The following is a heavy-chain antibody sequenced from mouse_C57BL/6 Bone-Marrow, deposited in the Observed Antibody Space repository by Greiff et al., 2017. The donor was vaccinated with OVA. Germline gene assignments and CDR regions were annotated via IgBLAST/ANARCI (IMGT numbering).Heavy chain of an antibody. D-gene: IGHD1-1*02. J-gene: IGHJ3*01. CDR3: TRFSHYGPFAY. CDR1: GYTFTDYE. V-gene: IGHV1-15*01. CDR2: IDPETGGT. Sequence: QVQLKQSGAELVRPGASVTLSCKASGYTFTDYEMHWVKQTPVHGLEWIGAIDPETGGTAYNQKFKGKAILTADKSSSTAYMELRSLTSEDSAVYYCTRFSHYGPFAYWGQGTLVTVSA.